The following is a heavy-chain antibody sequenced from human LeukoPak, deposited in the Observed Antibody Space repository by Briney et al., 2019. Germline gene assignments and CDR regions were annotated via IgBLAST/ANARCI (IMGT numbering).Heavy chain of an antibody. D-gene: IGHD3-3*02. CDR1: GFTFSNYA. J-gene: IGHJ1*01. CDR3: ATFLAIVTARDSLYFQH. Sequence: GGSLRLSCAASGFTFSNYAMSWVRQAPGKGLEWVSGVSGSGGVTYHADAVKGRFTISRDNSKNTLHLQMNSLRAEDTAVYYCATFLAIVTARDSLYFQHWGQGTLVTVSS. CDR2: VSGSGGVT. V-gene: IGHV3-23*01.